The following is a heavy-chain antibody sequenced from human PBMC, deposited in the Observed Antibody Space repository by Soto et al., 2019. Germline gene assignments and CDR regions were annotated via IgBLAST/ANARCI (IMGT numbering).Heavy chain of an antibody. D-gene: IGHD3-3*01. J-gene: IGHJ5*02. Sequence: PSETLSLTCTVSGGSISSYYWSWIRQPPGKGLEWIGYIYYSGSTSYNPSLKSRVTISVDTSKNQFSLKLSSVTAADTAVYYCARGSTSYDFWSGYSTNWFDPWGQGTLVTVSS. CDR3: ARGSTSYDFWSGYSTNWFDP. V-gene: IGHV4-59*12. CDR1: GGSISSYY. CDR2: IYYSGST.